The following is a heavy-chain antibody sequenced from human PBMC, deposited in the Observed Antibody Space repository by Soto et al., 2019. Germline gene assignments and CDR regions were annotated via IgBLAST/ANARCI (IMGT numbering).Heavy chain of an antibody. CDR3: SIVPYYYGSGSARYYYGMDV. Sequence: SETLSLTCAAYGGSFSSYYRSWIRQPPGKGLEWIGEINNRGNTNYNASLTSRDTISVNTSKNQISMKLSSMNTADTAEYSWSIVPYYYGSGSARYYYGMDVWGQGTTVTVSS. CDR1: GGSFSSYY. V-gene: IGHV4-34*01. CDR2: INNRGNT. D-gene: IGHD3-10*01. J-gene: IGHJ6*01.